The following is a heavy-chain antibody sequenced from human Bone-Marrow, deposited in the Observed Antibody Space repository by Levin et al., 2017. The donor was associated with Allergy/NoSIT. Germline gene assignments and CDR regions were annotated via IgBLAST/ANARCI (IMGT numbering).Heavy chain of an antibody. V-gene: IGHV3-23*01. CDR3: AKDRGLHYTGWYRGD. D-gene: IGHD6-19*01. J-gene: IGHJ4*02. CDR1: GFAFSTYA. CDR2: LSGSGRST. Sequence: PGGSLRLSCAASGFAFSTYAMTWVRQAPGKGLEWVSTLSGSGRSTYYADSVKGRFTISRDNSKNTVYLQMNSLGVEDTAVYYCAKDRGLHYTGWYRGDWGQGTLVTVSS.